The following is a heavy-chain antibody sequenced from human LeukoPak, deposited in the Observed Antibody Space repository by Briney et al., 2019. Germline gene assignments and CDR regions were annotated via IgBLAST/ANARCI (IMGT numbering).Heavy chain of an antibody. CDR2: ISSSSSTI. CDR3: AKISSSWVDY. CDR1: GFTFSSYS. V-gene: IGHV3-48*01. J-gene: IGHJ4*02. D-gene: IGHD6-13*01. Sequence: PGGSLRLSCAASGFTFSSYSMNWVRQAPGKGLEWVSYISSSSSTIYYADSVKGRFTISRDNSKNTLYLQMNSLRAEDTAVYYCAKISSSWVDYWGQGTLVTVSS.